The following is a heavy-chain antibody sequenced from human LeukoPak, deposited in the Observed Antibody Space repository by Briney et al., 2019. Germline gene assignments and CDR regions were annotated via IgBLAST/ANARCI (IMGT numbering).Heavy chain of an antibody. Sequence: GGSLRLSCAASGFTFSSYAMSWVRQAPGKGLEWVSAISGSGGSTYYADSVKGRFTISRDNSKNTLYLQMNSLRAEDTAVYYCAKKVITFGGVIPYYFDYWGQGALVTVSS. CDR2: ISGSGGST. J-gene: IGHJ4*02. V-gene: IGHV3-23*01. CDR3: AKKVITFGGVIPYYFDY. CDR1: GFTFSSYA. D-gene: IGHD3-16*02.